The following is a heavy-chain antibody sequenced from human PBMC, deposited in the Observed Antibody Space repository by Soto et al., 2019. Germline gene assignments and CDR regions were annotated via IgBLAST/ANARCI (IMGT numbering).Heavy chain of an antibody. Sequence: ASLKVSCKASGYTFTGYYMHWVRQAPGQGLEWMGWINPNSGGTNYAQKFQGWVTMTRDTSISTAYMELSRLRSDDTAVYYCARSYPGYDSRRGYFDYWGQGTLVNVS. CDR3: ARSYPGYDSRRGYFDY. J-gene: IGHJ4*02. V-gene: IGHV1-2*04. D-gene: IGHD5-12*01. CDR1: GYTFTGYY. CDR2: INPNSGGT.